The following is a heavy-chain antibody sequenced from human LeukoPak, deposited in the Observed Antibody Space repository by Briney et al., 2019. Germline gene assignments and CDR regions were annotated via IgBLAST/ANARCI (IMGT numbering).Heavy chain of an antibody. CDR3: ARIPSPGWFDP. CDR2: IYYSGST. V-gene: IGHV4-39*07. J-gene: IGHJ5*02. Sequence: SETLSLTCTVSGGSISINNHYWAWIRQPPGKGLEWIANIYYSGSTYYNPSLKSRVTISINTSKNQFSLSLTSVTAADTAVYYCARIPSPGWFDPWGQGTLVTVSS. CDR1: GGSISINNHY.